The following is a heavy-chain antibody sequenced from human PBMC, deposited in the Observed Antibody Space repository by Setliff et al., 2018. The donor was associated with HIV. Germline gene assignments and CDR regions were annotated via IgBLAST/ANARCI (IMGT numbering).Heavy chain of an antibody. J-gene: IGHJ4*02. CDR3: ARVPNTYYYDSSAEHSDFDY. CDR1: GFTFDDFG. D-gene: IGHD3-22*01. V-gene: IGHV3-20*04. Sequence: GSLRLSCAASGFTFDDFGMSWVRQGPGKGLEWVSNINWNGGKTGYADSVKGRFTISRDNAKNSLYLQMNSLGAEDTALYYCARVPNTYYYDSSAEHSDFDYWGQGTLVTVSS. CDR2: INWNGGKT.